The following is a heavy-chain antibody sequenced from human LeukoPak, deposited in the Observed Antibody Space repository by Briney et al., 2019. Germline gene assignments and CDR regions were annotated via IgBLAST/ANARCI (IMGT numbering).Heavy chain of an antibody. D-gene: IGHD1-26*01. J-gene: IGHJ4*02. CDR3: ASSYSGSYYLVYY. V-gene: IGHV4-38-2*02. Sequence: SETLSLTCSVSGYSISSGYYWGWIRQPPGKGLEWIGSIYQSGTTSYNPSLKSRVTISVDTSKNQFSLKLSSVTAADTAVYSCASSYSGSYYLVYYWGQGTLVTVSS. CDR1: GYSISSGYY. CDR2: IYQSGTT.